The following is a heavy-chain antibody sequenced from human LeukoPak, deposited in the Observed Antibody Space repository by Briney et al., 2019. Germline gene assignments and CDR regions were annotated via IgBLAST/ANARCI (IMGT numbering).Heavy chain of an antibody. CDR3: ARVSMIVVGSAFDI. CDR1: GGTFSSYA. V-gene: IGHV1-69*05. J-gene: IGHJ3*02. CDR2: IIPIFGTA. D-gene: IGHD3-22*01. Sequence: SVKVSCKASGGTFSSYAISWVRQAPGQGLEWMGRIIPIFGTANYAQKFQGRVTITTDESTSTAYMELSSLRSEDTAVYFCARVSMIVVGSAFDIWGQGTMVTVSS.